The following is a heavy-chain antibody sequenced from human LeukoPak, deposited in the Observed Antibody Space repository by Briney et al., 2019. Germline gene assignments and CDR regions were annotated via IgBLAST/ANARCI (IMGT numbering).Heavy chain of an antibody. V-gene: IGHV3-30*04. CDR2: ISYDGSNK. CDR3: ARAPTNVLRYFDWSPGGAFDI. CDR1: GFTFSSYA. Sequence: PGGSLRLSCAASGFTFSSYAMHWVRQAPGKGLEWVAVISYDGSNKYYADSMKGRFTISRDNSKNTLYLQMNSLRAEDTAVYYCARAPTNVLRYFDWSPGGAFDIWGQGTMVTVSS. D-gene: IGHD3-9*01. J-gene: IGHJ3*02.